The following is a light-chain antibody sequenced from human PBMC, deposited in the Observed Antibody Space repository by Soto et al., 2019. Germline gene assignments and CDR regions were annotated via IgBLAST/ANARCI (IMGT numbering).Light chain of an antibody. Sequence: PGEKASLSCRAIQTVSSNYLALCQQRPGQAPRLLIYVASTRAAGIPDRFSGSGSGTDFTLTISSLEPEDFGVYFCLQRNKFGQGTRLEI. V-gene: IGKV3D-20*02. CDR3: LQRNK. CDR1: QTVSSNY. CDR2: VAS. J-gene: IGKJ5*01.